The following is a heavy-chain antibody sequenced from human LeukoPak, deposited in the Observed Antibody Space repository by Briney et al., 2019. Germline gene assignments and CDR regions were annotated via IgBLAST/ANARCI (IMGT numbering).Heavy chain of an antibody. Sequence: PGGSLRLSCAASGFTFSSYVMSWVRQAAGKGLEWVSGISGSGGSTYYADSVKGRFTISRDNSKNTVNLQMNSLRVEDTAVYYCAKMAVAGSHNWFDPWGQGTLVTVSS. V-gene: IGHV3-23*01. J-gene: IGHJ5*02. D-gene: IGHD6-19*01. CDR1: GFTFSSYV. CDR3: AKMAVAGSHNWFDP. CDR2: ISGSGGST.